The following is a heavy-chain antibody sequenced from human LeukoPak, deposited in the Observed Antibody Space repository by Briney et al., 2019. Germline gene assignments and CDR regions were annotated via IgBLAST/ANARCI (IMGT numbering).Heavy chain of an antibody. CDR1: GYTFTSYG. Sequence: ASVKVSCKASGYTFTSYGISWVRQAPGQGLEWMGWISAYNGNTNYAQKLQGRVAMTTDTSTSTAYMELRSLRSDDTAVYYCARALAVAGTLHYWGQGTLVTVSS. V-gene: IGHV1-18*01. CDR2: ISAYNGNT. CDR3: ARALAVAGTLHY. D-gene: IGHD6-19*01. J-gene: IGHJ4*02.